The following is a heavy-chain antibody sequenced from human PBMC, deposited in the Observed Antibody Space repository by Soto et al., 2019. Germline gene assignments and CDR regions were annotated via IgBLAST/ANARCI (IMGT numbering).Heavy chain of an antibody. V-gene: IGHV3-30*18. CDR2: ISYDGSDK. Sequence: QVQVVESGGGVVQPGGSLRLSCAASGFTFSSYGIHWVRQAPGKGLEWVALISYDGSDKYYADSVMGRFTISRDNSRNTLYLQMSRLRADDTAVYYCVKERYAQLWLEDYGMDVWGQGTTVTVSS. D-gene: IGHD5-18*01. CDR3: VKERYAQLWLEDYGMDV. J-gene: IGHJ6*02. CDR1: GFTFSSYG.